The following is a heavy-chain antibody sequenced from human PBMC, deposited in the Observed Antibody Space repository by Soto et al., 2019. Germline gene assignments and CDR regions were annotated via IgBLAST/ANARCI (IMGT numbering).Heavy chain of an antibody. D-gene: IGHD3-10*01. CDR2: ISGYNGKT. CDR3: ARDKMIGDDGLGTYDY. CDR1: GYTLHRFG. Sequence: GAPVKVSCKTSGYTLHRFGVRWVRQAPGQGLEWMGWISGYNGKTKYAQTLQGRVTMTADTSTSTVYMELRGLRSDDTAVYFCARDKMIGDDGLGTYDYWGQGXTVTVSS. J-gene: IGHJ4*02. V-gene: IGHV1-18*04.